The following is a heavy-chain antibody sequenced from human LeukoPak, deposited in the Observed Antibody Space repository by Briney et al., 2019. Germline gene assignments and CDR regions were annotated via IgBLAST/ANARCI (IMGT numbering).Heavy chain of an antibody. Sequence: PGRSLRLSCAASGFTFDDYAMHWVRQVPGKGLEWVSGIAWNGGRVDYVDSVKGRFAISRDNAKNSLYLQMDSLRVEDTAFCYCVKDKSTVISLEGGYFDFWGQGTLVTVSS. V-gene: IGHV3-9*01. CDR2: IAWNGGRV. J-gene: IGHJ4*02. D-gene: IGHD4-17*01. CDR1: GFTFDDYA. CDR3: VKDKSTVISLEGGYFDF.